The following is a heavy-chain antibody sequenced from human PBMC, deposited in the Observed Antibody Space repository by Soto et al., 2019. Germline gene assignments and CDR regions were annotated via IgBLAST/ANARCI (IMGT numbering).Heavy chain of an antibody. Sequence: PSETLSLTCTVSAGSITSDEYYWSWIRYRPGKGLEWIGFIHHTGSTFYNPSLESRASISIDTSESQFSLNLASVTVADTAVYYCARRPTGSGSSFFDYWGPGTLVTVSS. CDR3: ARRPTGSGSSFFDY. J-gene: IGHJ4*02. CDR1: AGSITSDEYY. V-gene: IGHV4-31*03. D-gene: IGHD3-10*01. CDR2: IHHTGST.